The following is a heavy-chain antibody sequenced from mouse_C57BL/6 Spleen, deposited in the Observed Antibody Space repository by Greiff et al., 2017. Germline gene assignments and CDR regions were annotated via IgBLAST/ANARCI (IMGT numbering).Heavy chain of an antibody. CDR2: ISYSGST. V-gene: IGHV3-1*01. D-gene: IGHD1-1*01. CDR1: GYSITSGYD. CDR3: ARGGDYYGISV. Sequence: EVQLQESGPGMVKPSQSLSLTCTVTGYSITSGYDWHWIRHFPGNKLEWMGYISYSGSTNYNPSLKSRISITHDTSKNHFFLKLNSVTTEDTATYYCARGGDYYGISVWGTGTTVTVSS. J-gene: IGHJ1*03.